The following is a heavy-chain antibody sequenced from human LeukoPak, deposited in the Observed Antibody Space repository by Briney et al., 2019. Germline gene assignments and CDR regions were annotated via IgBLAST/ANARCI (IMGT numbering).Heavy chain of an antibody. CDR2: INPNSGGT. V-gene: IGHV1-2*02. D-gene: IGHD3-9*01. CDR1: GYTFTGNY. Sequence: ASVRVSCKASGYTFTGNYIHWVRQAPGQGLEWMGWINPNSGGTNYAQKFQGRVTMTRDTSITTAYMELSRLRSDGTAVYFCARDGARTLFDWAGGDDYWGQGTLVTVSS. J-gene: IGHJ4*02. CDR3: ARDGARTLFDWAGGDDY.